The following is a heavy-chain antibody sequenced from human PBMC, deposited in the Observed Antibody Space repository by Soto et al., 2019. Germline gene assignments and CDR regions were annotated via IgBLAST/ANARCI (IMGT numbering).Heavy chain of an antibody. Sequence: QLQLQESGSGLVKPSQTLSLTCTVSGGSISSGGYSWSWIRQPPGMGLEWIGYIYHSGSTYYNPALKSRVPISADRTQIYLNMTLSSVATAATAVCYCAAFGVLTPYCWGQLALGTVS. CDR2: IYHSGST. CDR1: GGSISSGGYS. CDR3: AAFGVLTPYC. D-gene: IGHD7-27*01. V-gene: IGHV4-30-2*01. J-gene: IGHJ4*02.